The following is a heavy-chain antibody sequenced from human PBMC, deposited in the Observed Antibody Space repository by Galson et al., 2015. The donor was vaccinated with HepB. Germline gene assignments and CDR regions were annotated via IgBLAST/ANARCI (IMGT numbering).Heavy chain of an antibody. V-gene: IGHV3-7*03. CDR2: INLDGSEK. CDR1: GFTFRNYW. CDR3: ARPLNLYYS. Sequence: SLRLSCAASGFTFRNYWMSWVRQAPGKGLEWVANINLDGSEKYYVDSVKGRFTISRDNAKNSLYLQMNSLRAEDTAVYYCARPLNLYYSWGQGTLVTVSS. J-gene: IGHJ5*01.